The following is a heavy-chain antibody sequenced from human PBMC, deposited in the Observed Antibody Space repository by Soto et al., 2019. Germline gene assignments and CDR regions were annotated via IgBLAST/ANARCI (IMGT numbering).Heavy chain of an antibody. D-gene: IGHD2-15*01. V-gene: IGHV3-48*01. J-gene: IGHJ4*02. Sequence: EVQLVESGGGLVQPGGSLRLSCAASGFTFSSYSMNWVRQAPGKGLEWVSYISSSSSTIYYADSVKGRFTISRDNAKNSLYLQMNSLGAEDTAVYYCARSEAILASLRFDYWGQGTLVTVSS. CDR1: GFTFSSYS. CDR3: ARSEAILASLRFDY. CDR2: ISSSSSTI.